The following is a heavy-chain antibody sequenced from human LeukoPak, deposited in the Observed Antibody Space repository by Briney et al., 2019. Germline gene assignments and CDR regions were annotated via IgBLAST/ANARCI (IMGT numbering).Heavy chain of an antibody. CDR2: ISGSGGST. Sequence: PGGSLRLSCAASGFIFSSYAMSGVRQAPGKGLEWVSAISGSGGSTYYADSVKGRFTISRDNSKNTLYLQMNSLRAEDTAVYYCVKDGRRSPPCWGQGTLVTVSS. J-gene: IGHJ4*02. D-gene: IGHD2-15*01. CDR3: VKDGRRSPPC. CDR1: GFIFSSYA. V-gene: IGHV3-23*01.